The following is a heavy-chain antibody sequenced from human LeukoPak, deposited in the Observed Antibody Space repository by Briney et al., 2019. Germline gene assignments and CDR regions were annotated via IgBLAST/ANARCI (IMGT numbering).Heavy chain of an antibody. CDR1: GYTFTNYG. D-gene: IGHD2-8*02. V-gene: IGHV7-4-1*02. CDR2: INTNTGNP. CDR3: RVGYYTITDSFDY. Sequence: ASVKVSCKASGYTFTNYGMNWVRQAPGQGLEWMGWINTNTGNPTYAQGFTGRFVFSLDTSVSTAYLQISSLKAEDTAVYYCRVGYYTITDSFDYWGQGTLVTVSS. J-gene: IGHJ4*02.